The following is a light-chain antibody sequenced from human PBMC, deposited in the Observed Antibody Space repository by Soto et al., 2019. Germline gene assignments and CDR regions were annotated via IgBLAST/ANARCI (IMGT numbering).Light chain of an antibody. CDR2: EAS. J-gene: IGKJ5*01. CDR3: QHRKSWPIT. CDR1: QSVDDY. V-gene: IGKV3-11*01. Sequence: EIVLTQSPGTLSLSPGEGATLSCRASQSVDDYLAWYQQRPGQAPRLLIYEASNRATGVPARFSGSGSGTDFTLTISRLEPEDFAVYYCQHRKSWPITYGQGTRRDIK.